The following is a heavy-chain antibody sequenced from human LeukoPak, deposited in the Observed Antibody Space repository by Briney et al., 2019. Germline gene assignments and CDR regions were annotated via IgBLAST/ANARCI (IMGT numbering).Heavy chain of an antibody. V-gene: IGHV1-2*02. D-gene: IGHD3-10*01. CDR2: INPNSGGT. Sequence: RASVSVSCKASGYTFTGYYMHWVRQAPGQGLEWMGWINPNSGGTNYAQKFQGRVTITRDTSISTAYMELSRLRSDDTAVYYCARFTMVRGAVFDIWGQGTMVTVSS. J-gene: IGHJ3*02. CDR3: ARFTMVRGAVFDI. CDR1: GYTFTGYY.